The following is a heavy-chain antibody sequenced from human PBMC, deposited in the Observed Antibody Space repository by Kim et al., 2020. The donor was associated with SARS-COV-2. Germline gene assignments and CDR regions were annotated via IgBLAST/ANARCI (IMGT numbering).Heavy chain of an antibody. CDR3: ARDGAGGAPLETTVTTFPGYYYYYGMDV. CDR1: GYSISSGYY. V-gene: IGHV4-38-2*02. J-gene: IGHJ6*02. CDR2: IYHSGST. D-gene: IGHD4-17*01. Sequence: SETLSLTCTVSGYSISSGYYWGWIRQPPGKGLEWIGSIYHSGSTYYNPSLKSRVTISVDTSKNQFSLKLSSVTAADTAVYYCARDGAGGAPLETTVTTFPGYYYYYGMDVWGQGTTVTVSS.